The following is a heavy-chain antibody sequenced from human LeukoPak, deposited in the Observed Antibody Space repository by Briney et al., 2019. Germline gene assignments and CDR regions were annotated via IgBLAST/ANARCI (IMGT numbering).Heavy chain of an antibody. CDR3: ARLVGGVTRRWSYYYYYMDV. J-gene: IGHJ6*03. CDR1: GGSLSGYY. Sequence: PSETLSLTCAVYGGSLSGYYWSWIRQPPGKGLEWIGYIYNGGSAKYNPSLKSRVTISIDTSKNQFSLKLSSVTAADTAVYYCARLVGGVTRRWSYYYYYMDVWGKGTTVTVSS. D-gene: IGHD2-15*01. CDR2: IYNGGSA. V-gene: IGHV4-4*09.